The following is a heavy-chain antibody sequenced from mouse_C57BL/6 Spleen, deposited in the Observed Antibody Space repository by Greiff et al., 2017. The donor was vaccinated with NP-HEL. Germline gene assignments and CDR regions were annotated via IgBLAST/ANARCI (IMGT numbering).Heavy chain of an antibody. J-gene: IGHJ2*01. D-gene: IGHD4-1*02. Sequence: DVQLVESGGGLVKPGGSLKLSCAASGFTFSSYAMSWVRQTPEKRLEWVATISDGGSYTYYPDNVKGRFTISRDNAKNNLYLQMSHLKSEDTAMYYCARGQLGRNYFDYWGQGTTLTVSS. CDR3: ARGQLGRNYFDY. CDR1: GFTFSSYA. V-gene: IGHV5-4*01. CDR2: ISDGGSYT.